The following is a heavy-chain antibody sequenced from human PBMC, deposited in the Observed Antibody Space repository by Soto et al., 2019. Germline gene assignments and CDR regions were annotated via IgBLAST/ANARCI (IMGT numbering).Heavy chain of an antibody. D-gene: IGHD3-9*01. V-gene: IGHV4-4*02. Sequence: SETLSLTCAVSGGSISRSNWWSWVRQPPGKGLEWIGKIYHSGSTNYNPSLKSRATISVDKSKNQFSLKLSSLTAADTAVYYCARSITFDWLFFDYWGQGTLVTVSS. CDR2: IYHSGST. J-gene: IGHJ4*02. CDR3: ARSITFDWLFFDY. CDR1: GGSISRSNW.